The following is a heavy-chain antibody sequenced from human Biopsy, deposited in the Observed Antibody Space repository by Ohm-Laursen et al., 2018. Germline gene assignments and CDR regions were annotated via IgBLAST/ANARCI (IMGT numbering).Heavy chain of an antibody. CDR1: GGSISSDW. V-gene: IGHV4-59*01. Sequence: GTLSLTCTVSGGSISSDWWSWIRQTPGKGLEWIGYVYYSGTTTYNPSLRSRVTISVDTSMNQISLRLQSVTAADTAIHYCTRATNSTGWPYYYFYGMDIWGQGTTVTVSS. CDR2: VYYSGTT. CDR3: TRATNSTGWPYYYFYGMDI. D-gene: IGHD2/OR15-2a*01. J-gene: IGHJ6*02.